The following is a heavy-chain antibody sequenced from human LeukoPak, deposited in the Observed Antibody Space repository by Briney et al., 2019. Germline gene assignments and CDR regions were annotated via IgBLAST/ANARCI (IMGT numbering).Heavy chain of an antibody. Sequence: PSETLSLTCTVSGGSISDYYWNWIRQPPGKGLEWIGYINYSGSTNYNPSLKSRVTISVDTSKNQFSLKLSSVTAADTAVYYCARADGSGSYLRTWGQGTLVTVSS. CDR3: ARADGSGSYLRT. D-gene: IGHD3-10*01. V-gene: IGHV4-59*08. J-gene: IGHJ5*02. CDR2: INYSGST. CDR1: GGSISDYY.